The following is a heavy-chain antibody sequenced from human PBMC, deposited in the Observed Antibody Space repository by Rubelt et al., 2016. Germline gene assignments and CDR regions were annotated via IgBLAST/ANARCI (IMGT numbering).Heavy chain of an antibody. CDR2: INAGNGNT. CDR1: GYTFTSYA. V-gene: IGHV1-3*01. Sequence: QVQLVQSGAEVKKLGASVKVSCKASGYTFTSYAMHWVRQAPGHRLEWMGWINAGNGNTKYSQKFQGRVHITRDTSATTAYMELSSMRYEATGVCDWARAYSSSWDSLGVGWLDPWGQGTLVTVSS. CDR3: ARAYSSSWDSLGVGWLDP. J-gene: IGHJ5*02. D-gene: IGHD6-13*01.